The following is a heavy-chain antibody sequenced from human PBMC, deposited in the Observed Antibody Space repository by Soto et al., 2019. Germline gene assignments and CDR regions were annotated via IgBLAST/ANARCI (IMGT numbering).Heavy chain of an antibody. CDR2: MSYSGAT. D-gene: IGHD5-12*01. V-gene: IGHV4-39*01. Sequence: PSETLSLTCTVSGGSFSSSSYYWGWIRQPPGKGLEWVGSMSYSGATYHNPSLKSRVTLSVDTSQNQFPLKLTSVTATDTAVYYCARHRVPSVYDPIPGYFDPWGQGTLVTVSS. J-gene: IGHJ4*02. CDR1: GGSFSSSSYY. CDR3: ARHRVPSVYDPIPGYFDP.